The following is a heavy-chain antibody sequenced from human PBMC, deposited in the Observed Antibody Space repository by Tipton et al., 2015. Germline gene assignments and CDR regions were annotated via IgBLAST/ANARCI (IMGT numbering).Heavy chain of an antibody. V-gene: IGHV3-30*03. Sequence: LRLSCAASGFGFGTYAMNWVRQTPGKGLHWVAVISYDGSNKYFADSVKGRFTISRDNSKKTLYLQMSSLRTEDTAVYYCARGGQWLVWSAFDIWGQGTIVTVSS. J-gene: IGHJ3*02. CDR2: ISYDGSNK. CDR1: GFGFGTYA. D-gene: IGHD6-19*01. CDR3: ARGGQWLVWSAFDI.